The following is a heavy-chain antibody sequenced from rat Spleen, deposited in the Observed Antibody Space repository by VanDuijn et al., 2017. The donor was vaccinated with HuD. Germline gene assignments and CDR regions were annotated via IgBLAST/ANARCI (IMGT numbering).Heavy chain of an antibody. Sequence: EVQLVESGGGLVQPGRSLKLSCVASGFTFNDYWMTWIRQAPGNGLKWVESVTETGDKSYYPDSVKGRFTISRDNAKSTLYLQMDSLRSEDTATYYCATHSTNYYSGEDYFDYWGQGVMVTVSS. J-gene: IGHJ2*01. CDR3: ATHSTNYYSGEDYFDY. CDR2: VTETGDKS. D-gene: IGHD1-1*01. CDR1: GFTFNDYW. V-gene: IGHV5-31*01.